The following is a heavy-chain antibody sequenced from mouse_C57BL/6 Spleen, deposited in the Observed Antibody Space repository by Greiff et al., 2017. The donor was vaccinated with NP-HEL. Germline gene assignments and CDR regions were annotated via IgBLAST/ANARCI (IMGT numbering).Heavy chain of an antibody. CDR2: IYPGNSDT. V-gene: IGHV1-5*01. Sequence: EVQLQQSGTVLARPGASVKMSCKTSGYTFTSYWMPWVKQRPGQGLEWIGAIYPGNSDTSYNQTFKGHANLTAVTSASTAYLELSSLTNEDSAVFYCTRWDVAWFAYGDEGTLVTVPA. CDR1: GYTFTSYW. CDR3: TRWDVAWFAY. D-gene: IGHD4-1*01. J-gene: IGHJ3*01.